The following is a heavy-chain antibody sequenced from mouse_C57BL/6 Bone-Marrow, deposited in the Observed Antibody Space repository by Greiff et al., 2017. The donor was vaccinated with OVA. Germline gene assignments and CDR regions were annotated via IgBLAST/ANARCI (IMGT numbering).Heavy chain of an antibody. CDR3: AREDYYGSSYVDFAY. Sequence: VQLQQPGAELVKPGASVKLSCKASGYTFTSYWMQWVKQRPGQGLEWIGEIDPSDSYTNYNQKFKGKATLTVDTSSSTAYMQLSSLTSEDSAVYYCAREDYYGSSYVDFAYWAKGLWSLSLQ. J-gene: IGHJ3*01. D-gene: IGHD1-1*01. CDR2: IDPSDSYT. CDR1: GYTFTSYW. V-gene: IGHV1-50*01.